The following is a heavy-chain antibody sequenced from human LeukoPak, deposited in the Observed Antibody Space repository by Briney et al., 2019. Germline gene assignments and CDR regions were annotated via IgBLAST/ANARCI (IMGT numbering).Heavy chain of an antibody. V-gene: IGHV4-31*03. CDR1: GGSISSGGYY. Sequence: PSQTLSLTCTVSGGSISSGGYYWSWIRQHPGKGLEWIGYIYYSGSTYYNPSLKSRVTISVDTSKNQFSLKLSSVTAADTAVYYCARVFRYCSSTSCYKSYYYYGMDVWGQGTTVTVSS. CDR2: IYYSGST. D-gene: IGHD2-2*02. CDR3: ARVFRYCSSTSCYKSYYYYGMDV. J-gene: IGHJ6*02.